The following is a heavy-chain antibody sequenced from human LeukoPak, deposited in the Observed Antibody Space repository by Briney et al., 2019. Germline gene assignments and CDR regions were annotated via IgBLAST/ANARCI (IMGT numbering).Heavy chain of an antibody. CDR3: ARAPTYYYDSSGYSEYFQH. V-gene: IGHV1-18*01. D-gene: IGHD3-22*01. CDR2: ISAYNGNT. Sequence: ASVKVSCKASGYTFTSYGISWVRQAPGQGLEWMGWISAYNGNTNYAQKLQGRVTMTTDTSTSTAYMELRSLRSEDTAVYYCARAPTYYYDSSGYSEYFQHWGQGTLVTVSS. J-gene: IGHJ1*01. CDR1: GYTFTSYG.